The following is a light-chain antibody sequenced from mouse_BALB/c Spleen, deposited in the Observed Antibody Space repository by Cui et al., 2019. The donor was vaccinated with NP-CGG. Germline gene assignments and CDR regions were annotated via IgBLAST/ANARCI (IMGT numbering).Light chain of an antibody. J-gene: IGLJ1*01. CDR2: GTN. CDR3: GLWYSNNWV. CDR1: TGTVTTSNY. V-gene: IGLV1*01. Sequence: QAVVTQESALTTSPGETVTLTCRSSTGTVTTSNYANWVQEKPDHLFTGLIGGTNNRAPGVPARLSGSLIGDKAALTITGAQTEDEAKYFCGLWYSNNWVFGGGTKLTVL.